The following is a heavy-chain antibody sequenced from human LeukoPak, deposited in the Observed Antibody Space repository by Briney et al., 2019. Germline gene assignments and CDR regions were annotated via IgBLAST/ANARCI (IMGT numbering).Heavy chain of an antibody. V-gene: IGHV3-30*18. CDR1: GFTFGRYA. J-gene: IGHJ4*02. CDR3: AKYAAAGAYDRHSEIDS. CDR2: IAYDGSNK. D-gene: IGHD3-22*01. Sequence: WGSLRLSCTASGFTFGRYAMHWLRQAPGKGLEWVAVIAYDGSNKYSADSLKGQGRFTISRDNSKNTLFLEMNSLRPEDTAVYYCAKYAAAGAYDRHSEIDSWGQGTLVTVSS.